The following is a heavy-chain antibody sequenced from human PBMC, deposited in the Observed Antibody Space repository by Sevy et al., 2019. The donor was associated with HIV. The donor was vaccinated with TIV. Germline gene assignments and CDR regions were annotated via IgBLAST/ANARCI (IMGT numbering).Heavy chain of an antibody. CDR3: ASAPIIAAAGNFDY. Sequence: ASVKVSCKASGGTFSSYAISWVRQAPGQGLEWMGGIIPIFGTANYAQKFQGRVTITAEESTSTAYMELSSLRSEDTAVYYCASAPIIAAAGNFDYWGQGTLVTVSS. CDR2: IIPIFGTA. D-gene: IGHD6-13*01. J-gene: IGHJ4*02. CDR1: GGTFSSYA. V-gene: IGHV1-69*13.